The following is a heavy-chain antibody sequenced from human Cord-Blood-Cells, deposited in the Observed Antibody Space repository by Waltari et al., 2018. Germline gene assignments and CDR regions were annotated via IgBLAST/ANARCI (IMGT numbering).Heavy chain of an antibody. Sequence: QVQLQESGPGLVKPSQTLSLTCTVSGGSISSGGYYCSWIRQHPGKGLEWIGYIYYSGSTYYNPSLKSRVTISVDTSKNQFSLKLSSVTAADTAVYYCARDGLSSPYWYFDLWGRGTLVTVSS. D-gene: IGHD6-13*01. CDR2: IYYSGST. CDR1: GGSISSGGYY. J-gene: IGHJ2*01. CDR3: ARDGLSSPYWYFDL. V-gene: IGHV4-31*03.